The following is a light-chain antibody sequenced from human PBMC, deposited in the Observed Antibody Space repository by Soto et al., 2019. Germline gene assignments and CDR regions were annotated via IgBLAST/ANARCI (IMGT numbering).Light chain of an antibody. CDR1: QTMIRY. V-gene: IGKV1-39*01. CDR3: QQSYSTLFT. CDR2: AAS. J-gene: IGKJ3*01. Sequence: DIQMTQSPSSLSASVGDRVTITCRASQTMIRYLNWYQQKPGRAPNLLIYAASNLQSGVPSRFSGSGSGTEFALTISSLQPEDFATYYCQQSYSTLFTFGPGTKVEIK.